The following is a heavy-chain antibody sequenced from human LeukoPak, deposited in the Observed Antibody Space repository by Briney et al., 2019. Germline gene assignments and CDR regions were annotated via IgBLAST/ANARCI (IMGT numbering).Heavy chain of an antibody. CDR3: ARDGDGYNFDY. CDR1: GFTFSSYA. D-gene: IGHD5-24*01. CDR2: ISYDGSNK. V-gene: IGHV3-30-3*01. Sequence: GGSLRLSCAASGFTFSSYAMHWVRQAPGKGLEWVAVISYDGSNKYYADSVKGRFTISRDNSKNTLYPQMNSLRAEDTAVYYCARDGDGYNFDYWGQGTLVTVSS. J-gene: IGHJ4*02.